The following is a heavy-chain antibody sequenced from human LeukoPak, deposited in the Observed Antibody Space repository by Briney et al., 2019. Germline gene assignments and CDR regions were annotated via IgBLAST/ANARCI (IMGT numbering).Heavy chain of an antibody. Sequence: PSETLSLTCTVSGGSISSYYWSWIRQPPGKGLEWIGYIYYSGSTNYNPSLKSRVTISVDTSKNQFSLKLSSVTAADTAVYYCARARGRSGWYPYFGYWGQGTLVTVSS. D-gene: IGHD6-19*01. CDR1: GGSISSYY. CDR2: IYYSGST. CDR3: ARARGRSGWYPYFGY. V-gene: IGHV4-59*01. J-gene: IGHJ4*02.